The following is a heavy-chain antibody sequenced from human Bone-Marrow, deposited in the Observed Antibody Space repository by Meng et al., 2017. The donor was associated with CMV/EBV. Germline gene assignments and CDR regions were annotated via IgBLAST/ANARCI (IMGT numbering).Heavy chain of an antibody. CDR3: ARGGGIPFNY. CDR2: ITSSNDYI. CDR1: GFTFNSYS. V-gene: IGHV3-21*01. J-gene: IGHJ4*02. D-gene: IGHD1-14*01. Sequence: EAQMVESGGGLVKPGGSLRLSCAASGFTFNSYSMNWVRQAPGKGLEWVSSITSSNDYIYYADSVKGRFTISRDNAKNSLYLQMNSLRAEDTAVYYCARGGGIPFNYWGQGTLVTVSS.